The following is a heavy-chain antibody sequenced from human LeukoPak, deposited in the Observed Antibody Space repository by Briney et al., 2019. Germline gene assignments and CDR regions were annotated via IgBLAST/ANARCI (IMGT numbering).Heavy chain of an antibody. CDR1: GFTFSSWV. D-gene: IGHD1-26*01. V-gene: IGHV3-23*01. CDR3: AKPGATGGDY. CDR2: ISAGGGST. Sequence: GGSLRLSCAASGFTFSSWVMSWVRQAPGKGLEWVSSISAGGGSTYYAESVKGRFTISRDNSNNTLYLQMNSLRDEDAAVYYCAKPGATGGDYWGQGTLVTVSS. J-gene: IGHJ4*02.